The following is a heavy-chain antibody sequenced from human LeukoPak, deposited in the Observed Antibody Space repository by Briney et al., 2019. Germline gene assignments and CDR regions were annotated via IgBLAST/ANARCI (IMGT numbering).Heavy chain of an antibody. J-gene: IGHJ4*02. D-gene: IGHD2-21*02. CDR3: ASHAPVTVYRFCY. CDR2: IIPILGIA. CDR1: GGTFSSYA. Sequence: GSSVKVSCKASGGTFSSYAISWVRQAPGQGLEWMGRIIPILGIANYAQKFQGRVTITADKSTSTAYMELSSLRSEDTAVYYCASHAPVTVYRFCYWGQGTLVTVSS. V-gene: IGHV1-69*04.